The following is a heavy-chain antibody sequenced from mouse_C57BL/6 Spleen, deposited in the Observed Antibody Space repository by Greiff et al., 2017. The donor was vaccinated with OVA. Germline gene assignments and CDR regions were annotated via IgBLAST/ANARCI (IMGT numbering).Heavy chain of an antibody. CDR1: GYTFTSYW. Sequence: QVQLQQPGAELVQPGASVKMSCKASGYTFTSYWITWVKQRPGQGLEWIGDIYPGSGSTNYNEKFKSKVTLSVDTSSSTAYMQHISLISEDSAVYYCARGDYYGSNWYFDVWGTGTTVTVSS. CDR3: ARGDYYGSNWYFDV. D-gene: IGHD1-1*01. V-gene: IGHV1-55*01. CDR2: IYPGSGST. J-gene: IGHJ1*03.